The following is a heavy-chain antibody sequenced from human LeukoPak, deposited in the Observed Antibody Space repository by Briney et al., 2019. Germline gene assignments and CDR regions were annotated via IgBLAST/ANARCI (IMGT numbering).Heavy chain of an antibody. V-gene: IGHV3-21*01. D-gene: IGHD1-26*01. Sequence: PGGSLRLSCAASAFSFNDYNMNWVRQAPGKGLEWVSSITSTGSYIYYADSVKGRFTISRDNAKNSLFLQLNSLRAEDTAVYYCARDPYSGTYSDYYYYYMDVWGKGTTVTVSS. J-gene: IGHJ6*03. CDR1: AFSFNDYN. CDR2: ITSTGSYI. CDR3: ARDPYSGTYSDYYYYYMDV.